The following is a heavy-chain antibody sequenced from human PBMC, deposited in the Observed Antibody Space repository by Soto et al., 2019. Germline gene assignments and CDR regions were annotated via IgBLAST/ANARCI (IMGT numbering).Heavy chain of an antibody. V-gene: IGHV3-30*18. Sequence: GGSLRLSCAASGFLFASYGMHWVRQAPGKGLEWVAVISYDGRDQHYADPAKGRFTISRDNSKNTLFLQLNSLRAEDTAVYYCAKDPQWELRFDDWGQGTLVTVS. J-gene: IGHJ4*02. CDR1: GFLFASYG. CDR3: AKDPQWELRFDD. CDR2: ISYDGRDQ. D-gene: IGHD1-26*01.